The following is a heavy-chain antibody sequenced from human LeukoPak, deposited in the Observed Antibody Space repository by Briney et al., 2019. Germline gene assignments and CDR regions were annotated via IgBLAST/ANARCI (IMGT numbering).Heavy chain of an antibody. J-gene: IGHJ4*02. D-gene: IGHD3-22*01. CDR2: ISGSGGST. CDR1: GFTFSSYA. CDR3: AKVQRYYYDSSGYNDY. V-gene: IGHV3-23*01. Sequence: PGGSLRLSCAASGFTFSSYAMSWVRQAPGKGLEWVSAISGSGGSTYYADSVKGRFTISRDNSKNTLYLQMNSLRAEDTAVYYCAKVQRYYYDSSGYNDYWGQGTLVTVSS.